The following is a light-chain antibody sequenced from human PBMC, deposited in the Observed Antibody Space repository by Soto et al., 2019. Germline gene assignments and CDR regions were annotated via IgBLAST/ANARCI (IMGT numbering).Light chain of an antibody. V-gene: IGKV3-20*01. Sequence: ESVLTQSPGTLSLSPGERATLSCRASQRVISNYLAWYQQMPGQAPRLLISGASSRASGIPDRFSGSGSGTEFTLIISRLGPEVFGVYYCEQYGSSPPTFGQGTRVEIK. CDR3: EQYGSSPPT. J-gene: IGKJ1*01. CDR2: GAS. CDR1: QRVISNY.